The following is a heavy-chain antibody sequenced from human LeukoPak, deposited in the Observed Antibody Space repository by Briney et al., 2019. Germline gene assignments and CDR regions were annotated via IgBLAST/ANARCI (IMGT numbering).Heavy chain of an antibody. Sequence: SGTLSLTCTVSGGSVSSGTYYWTWIRQSPGKGLEWIGYIYYTGSTEYNPSLKSRVSISVDPFKNQFSLELSAVSAADTAMYYCAGAPNTAYFDFWGQGTQATVSS. D-gene: IGHD3-16*01. CDR3: AGAPNTAYFDF. CDR2: IYYTGST. J-gene: IGHJ4*02. V-gene: IGHV4-61*01. CDR1: GGSVSSGTYY.